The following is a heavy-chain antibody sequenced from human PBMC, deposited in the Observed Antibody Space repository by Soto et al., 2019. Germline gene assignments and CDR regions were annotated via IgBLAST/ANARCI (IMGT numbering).Heavy chain of an antibody. V-gene: IGHV4-59*12. CDR3: ARTSFDTSGTAADP. CDR2: IYYSGST. J-gene: IGHJ5*02. D-gene: IGHD3-22*01. CDR1: GDSIRSYY. Sequence: SETLSLTCTVSGDSIRSYYWTWIRQPPGKGLEWIGYIYYSGSTNYSPSLKSRVTISIDTSKNQFSLKLSSVTAADTAVYYCARTSFDTSGTAADPWGQGTLVTVSS.